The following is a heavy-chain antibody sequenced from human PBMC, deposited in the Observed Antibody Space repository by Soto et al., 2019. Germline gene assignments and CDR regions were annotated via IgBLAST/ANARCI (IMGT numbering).Heavy chain of an antibody. D-gene: IGHD3-22*01. CDR3: ARPQGYYYYSSGYPLSAFDI. V-gene: IGHV5-51*01. J-gene: IGHJ3*02. CDR2: IYPGDSDT. Sequence: GESLKISCKGSGYSFTSYWIGWVRQMPGKGLEWMGIIYPGDSDTRYSPSFQGQVTISADKSISTAYLQWSSLKASDTAMYYCARPQGYYYYSSGYPLSAFDICGQGTMVTVSS. CDR1: GYSFTSYW.